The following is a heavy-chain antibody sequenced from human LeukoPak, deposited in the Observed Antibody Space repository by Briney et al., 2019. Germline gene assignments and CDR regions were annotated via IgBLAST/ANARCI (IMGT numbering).Heavy chain of an antibody. V-gene: IGHV1-46*01. CDR3: ATERNYYDSSGYYPSCDY. CDR2: INPSGGST. J-gene: IGHJ4*02. D-gene: IGHD3-22*01. CDR1: GYTLSNHA. Sequence: ASVKVSCKGSGYTLSNHAFSWVRQAPGQGLEWMGIINPSGGSTSYAQKFQGRVTMTRDTSTSTVYMELSSLRSEDTAVYYCATERNYYDSSGYYPSCDYWGQGTLVTVSS.